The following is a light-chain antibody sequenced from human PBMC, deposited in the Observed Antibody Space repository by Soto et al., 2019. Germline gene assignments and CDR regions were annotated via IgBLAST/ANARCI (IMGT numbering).Light chain of an antibody. CDR3: SSYTSSSTYV. CDR2: EVT. J-gene: IGLJ1*01. V-gene: IGLV2-14*01. Sequence: QSVLTQPASVSGSPGQSITISCTGTGSDVGGYDYVSWYQHHPGKAPKVMIYEVTNRPSGVSNRFSGSKSGNTASLTISGLLAEDEADYYCSSYTSSSTYVFGTWTKVTV. CDR1: GSDVGGYDY.